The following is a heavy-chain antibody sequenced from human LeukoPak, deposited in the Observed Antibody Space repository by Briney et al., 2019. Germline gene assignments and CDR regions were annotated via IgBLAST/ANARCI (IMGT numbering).Heavy chain of an antibody. CDR3: ARASYDSSGYRVFDY. V-gene: IGHV1-2*06. CDR2: INPNSGGT. D-gene: IGHD3-22*01. CDR1: GCTFTGYY. J-gene: IGHJ4*02. Sequence: ASVKVSCKASGCTFTGYYMHWVRQAPGQGLEWMGRINPNSGGTNYAQKFQGRVTMTRDTSISTAYMELSRLRSDDTAVYYCARASYDSSGYRVFDYWGQGTLVTVSS.